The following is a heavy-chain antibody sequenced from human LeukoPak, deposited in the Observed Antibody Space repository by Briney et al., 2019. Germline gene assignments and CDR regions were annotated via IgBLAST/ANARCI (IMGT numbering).Heavy chain of an antibody. D-gene: IGHD1-14*01. CDR1: GFTFTSSA. Sequence: TSVKVSCKASGFTFTSSAMQWVRQARGQRLEWIGWIAVGSGNRNYAQKFQERVSITRDMSTGTAYMELSSLRSEDTAVYFCAAGTSGRPEYFQHWGQGTLVTVSS. CDR2: IAVGSGNR. J-gene: IGHJ1*01. CDR3: AAGTSGRPEYFQH. V-gene: IGHV1-58*02.